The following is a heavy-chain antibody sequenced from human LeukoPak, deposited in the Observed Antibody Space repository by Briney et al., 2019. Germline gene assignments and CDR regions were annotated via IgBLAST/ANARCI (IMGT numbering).Heavy chain of an antibody. CDR3: AREGDYCFDY. CDR2: IYTSGST. J-gene: IGHJ4*02. D-gene: IGHD2-21*01. V-gene: IGHV4-4*07. Sequence: PSETLSLTCTVFRGSISSYHWNWIRQPAGKGLEWIGRIYTSGSTTCNPSLKSRVTISVDKSKNQFSLKLRSVTAADTAVYYCAREGDYCFDYWGQGTLVTVSS. CDR1: RGSISSYH.